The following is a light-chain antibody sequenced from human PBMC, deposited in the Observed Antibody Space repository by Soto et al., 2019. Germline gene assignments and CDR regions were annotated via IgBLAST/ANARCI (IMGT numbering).Light chain of an antibody. J-gene: IGKJ2*01. CDR3: QHLHTYPYT. Sequence: IQLTQSPSSLSASVGDRVTITCRASRGIASSLAWYQQKPGKAPKLLIYAAYTLQSGVPSRFSGSGSWTDFTLTITSLQPEDFATYYCQHLHTYPYTFGQGTKLEIK. V-gene: IGKV1-9*01. CDR1: RGIASS. CDR2: AAY.